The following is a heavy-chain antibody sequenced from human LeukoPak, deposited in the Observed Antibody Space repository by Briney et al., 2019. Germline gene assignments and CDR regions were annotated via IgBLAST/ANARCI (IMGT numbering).Heavy chain of an antibody. CDR1: GDSVSTNSGG. CDR3: ARGWLQSGFDY. Sequence: SQTLSLTCAISGDSVSTNSGGWNWIRQSPSRGLEWLGRTYDKSNWYNDYAVSVKSRITINPDTSKNQFSLQLNSVTPEDTAVYYCARGWLQSGFDYCGQGTLVTVSS. V-gene: IGHV6-1*01. J-gene: IGHJ4*02. D-gene: IGHD5-24*01. CDR2: TYDKSNWYN.